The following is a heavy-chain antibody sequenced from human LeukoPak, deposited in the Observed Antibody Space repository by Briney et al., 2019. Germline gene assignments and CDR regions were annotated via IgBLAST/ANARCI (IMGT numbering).Heavy chain of an antibody. CDR3: AGLATSSYAFDI. CDR1: GYTFTGYY. Sequence: ASVKVSCKAFGYTFTGYYMHWVRQAPGQGLEWMGWINPNSGGTNYAQKFQGRVTMTRDTSISTAYMELSRLRSDDTAVYYCAGLATSSYAFDIWGQGTMVTVSS. V-gene: IGHV1-2*02. J-gene: IGHJ3*02. CDR2: INPNSGGT. D-gene: IGHD1-26*01.